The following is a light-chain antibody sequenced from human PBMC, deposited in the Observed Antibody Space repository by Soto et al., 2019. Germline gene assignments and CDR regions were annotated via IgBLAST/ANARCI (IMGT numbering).Light chain of an antibody. CDR2: AAS. CDR1: QGIGND. Sequence: DIQMTQSPSSLSASVGDRVTITCRASQGIGNDLGWYQQTPGKAPKRLIFAASSRQSGVPSRFSGSRSGTEFTLTISSLQPEDFATYSCLQHNSYPFTFGPGTKVDIK. J-gene: IGKJ3*01. V-gene: IGKV1-17*01. CDR3: LQHNSYPFT.